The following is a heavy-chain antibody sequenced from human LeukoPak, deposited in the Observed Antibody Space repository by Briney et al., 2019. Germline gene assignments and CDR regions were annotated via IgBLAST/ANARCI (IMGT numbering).Heavy chain of an antibody. CDR2: IRYDGSNK. J-gene: IGHJ6*03. CDR1: GFTFSSYV. D-gene: IGHD6-6*01. V-gene: IGHV3-30*02. Sequence: GGSLRLSCAASGFTFSSYVMSWVRQAPGKGLEWVSFIRYDGSNKYYADSVKGRFTISRDNSKNALYLQMNSLRPEDTAVYYCAKDAGSSSAGYYYFLDVWGKGTTVTVSS. CDR3: AKDAGSSSAGYYYFLDV.